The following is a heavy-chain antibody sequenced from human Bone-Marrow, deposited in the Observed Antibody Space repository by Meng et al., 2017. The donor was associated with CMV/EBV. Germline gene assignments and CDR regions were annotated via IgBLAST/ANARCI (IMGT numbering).Heavy chain of an antibody. CDR3: ARAARYYYGMDV. CDR1: GYTFTSYG. J-gene: IGHJ6*02. CDR2: INPNSGGT. Sequence: ASVKVSCKASGYTFTSYGISWVRQAPGQGLEWMGWINPNSGGTNYAQNFQGRVTMTTDTSTSTAYMELRSLRSDDTAVYYCARAARYYYGMDVWGQGTTVTVSS. V-gene: IGHV1-18*01.